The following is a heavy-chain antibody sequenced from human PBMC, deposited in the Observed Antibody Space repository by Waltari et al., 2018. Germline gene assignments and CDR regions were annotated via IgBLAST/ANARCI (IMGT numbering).Heavy chain of an antibody. CDR3: VRSYTASPMDV. CDR1: GFTLSDHY. D-gene: IGHD2-2*02. J-gene: IGHJ6*02. CDR2: TRNKENSYST. Sequence: VQQVASGGDLVQPGGSLRLSYAGSGFTLSDHYIDWVRQDTGKGLEWLGLTRNKENSYSTVYAASVKGRFTISRDDSKNLAYLQMNSLGIDDTAIYYCVRSYTASPMDVWGQGTTVTVS. V-gene: IGHV3-72*01.